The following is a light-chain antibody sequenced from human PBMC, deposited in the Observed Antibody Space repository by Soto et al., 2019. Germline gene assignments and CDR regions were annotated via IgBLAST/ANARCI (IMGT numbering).Light chain of an antibody. V-gene: IGKV3-15*01. J-gene: IGKJ5*01. CDR1: QSVSIH. CDR3: QQYSNWPPGT. Sequence: EIVLTQSPDTLSLSPGERATLSCRASQSVSIHLAWYQQKPGQAPRLLIYDTSTRATGIPARFSGSGSGTEFTLTIRSLQSEDCAVYYCQQYSNWPPGTFGQGTRLEIK. CDR2: DTS.